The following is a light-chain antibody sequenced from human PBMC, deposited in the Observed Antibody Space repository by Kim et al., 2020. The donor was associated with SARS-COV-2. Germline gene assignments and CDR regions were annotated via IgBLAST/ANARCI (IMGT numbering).Light chain of an antibody. V-gene: IGKV3-15*01. J-gene: IGKJ5*01. Sequence: VSTGERATLSCRASQSVSSNVAWYQQKPGQARRLLIYGAATRATGIPARFSGSGSGTEFTLTISSLQSEDFAVYYCQQYNNWPLTFSQGTLLEIK. CDR2: GAA. CDR1: QSVSSN. CDR3: QQYNNWPLT.